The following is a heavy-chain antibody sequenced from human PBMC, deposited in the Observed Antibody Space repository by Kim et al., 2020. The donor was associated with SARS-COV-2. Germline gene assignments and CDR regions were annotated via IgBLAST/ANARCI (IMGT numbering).Heavy chain of an antibody. CDR3: VRGSSGYYDFDY. CDR2: IIPIFGTA. D-gene: IGHD3-22*01. CDR1: GGTFSSYA. Sequence: SVKVSCKASGGTFSSYAISWVRQAPGQGLEWMGGIIPIFGTANYAQKFQGRVTITADESTSTAYMELSSLRSEDTAVYYCVRGSSGYYDFDYWGQGTLVTVSS. J-gene: IGHJ4*02. V-gene: IGHV1-69*13.